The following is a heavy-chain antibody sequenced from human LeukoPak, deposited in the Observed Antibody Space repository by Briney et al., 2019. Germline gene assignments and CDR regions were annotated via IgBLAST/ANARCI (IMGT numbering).Heavy chain of an antibody. V-gene: IGHV1-2*02. Sequence: GASVKVSCKASGYTFTGYYMHWVRQAPGQGLEWMGWINPNSGGTNYAQKFQGRVTMTRNTSISTAYMELSRLRSDDTAVYYCARGGSGSYYNVPYYYYYYYMDVWGKGTTVTVSS. D-gene: IGHD3-10*01. CDR2: INPNSGGT. CDR3: ARGGSGSYYNVPYYYYYYYMDV. CDR1: GYTFTGYY. J-gene: IGHJ6*03.